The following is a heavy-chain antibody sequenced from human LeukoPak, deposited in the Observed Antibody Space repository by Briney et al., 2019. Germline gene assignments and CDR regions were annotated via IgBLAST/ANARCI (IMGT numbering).Heavy chain of an antibody. Sequence: ASVKVSSKPSGYTFTGYYMHWVRQAPEQGLEWMAWINPNSGGTNYTQKFQGRVTMTRDTFISTAYMELSRLRSDDAAVYYWARWDIVVVPAARPLDYWGQGTLVTVSS. CDR1: GYTFTGYY. D-gene: IGHD2-2*01. J-gene: IGHJ4*02. CDR2: INPNSGGT. CDR3: ARWDIVVVPAARPLDY. V-gene: IGHV1-2*02.